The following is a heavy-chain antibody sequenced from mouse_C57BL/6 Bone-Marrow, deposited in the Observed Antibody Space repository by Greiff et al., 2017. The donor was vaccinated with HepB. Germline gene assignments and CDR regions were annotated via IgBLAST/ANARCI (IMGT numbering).Heavy chain of an antibody. J-gene: IGHJ4*01. CDR3: ARMMVTTPYYYAMDY. CDR2: ISSGSSTI. D-gene: IGHD2-3*01. Sequence: DVMLVESGGGLVKPGGSLKLSCAASGFTFSDYGMHWVRQAPEKGLEWVAYISSGSSTIYYADTVKGRFTISRDNAKNTLFLQMTSLRSEDTAMYYCARMMVTTPYYYAMDYWGQGTSVTVSS. V-gene: IGHV5-17*01. CDR1: GFTFSDYG.